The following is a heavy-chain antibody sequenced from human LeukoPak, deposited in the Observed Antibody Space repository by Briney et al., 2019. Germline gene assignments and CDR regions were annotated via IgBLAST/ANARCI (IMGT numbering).Heavy chain of an antibody. CDR1: GFTLSNDV. V-gene: IGHV3-23*01. CDR2: MSGSGGTT. CDR3: AKDGIAVAGINYFDY. J-gene: IGHJ4*02. D-gene: IGHD6-19*01. Sequence: GGSLRLSCAASGFTLSNDVMNWVRQAPGKGLEWVSVMSGSGGTTYYADSVKGRFTISRDNSKNTLYLQMNSLRAEDTAVYYCAKDGIAVAGINYFDYWGQGTLVTVSS.